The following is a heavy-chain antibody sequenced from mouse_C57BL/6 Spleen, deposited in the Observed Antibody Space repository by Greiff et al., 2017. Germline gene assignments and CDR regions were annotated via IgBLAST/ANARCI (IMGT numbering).Heavy chain of an antibody. D-gene: IGHD2-14*01. Sequence: EVQGVESGGGLVKPGGSLKLSCAASGFTFSSYAMSWVRQTPEKRLEWVATISDGGSYTYYPDNVKGRFTISRDNAKNNLYLQMSHLKSEDTAMYYCARSLGWFAYWGQGTLVTVSA. CDR2: ISDGGSYT. J-gene: IGHJ3*01. CDR1: GFTFSSYA. V-gene: IGHV5-4*01. CDR3: ARSLGWFAY.